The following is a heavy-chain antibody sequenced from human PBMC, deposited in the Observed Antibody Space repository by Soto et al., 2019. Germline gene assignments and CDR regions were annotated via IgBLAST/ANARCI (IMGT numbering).Heavy chain of an antibody. CDR1: GFTFSSYA. J-gene: IGHJ4*02. CDR3: ARGKTYDFWSGYLGPNDY. V-gene: IGHV3-30-3*01. D-gene: IGHD3-3*01. Sequence: PGGSLRLSCAASGFTFSSYAMHWVRQAPGKGLEWVAVISYDGSNKYYADSVKGRFTISRDNSKNTLYLQMNSLRAEDTVVYYCARGKTYDFWSGYLGPNDYWGQGTLVTVSS. CDR2: ISYDGSNK.